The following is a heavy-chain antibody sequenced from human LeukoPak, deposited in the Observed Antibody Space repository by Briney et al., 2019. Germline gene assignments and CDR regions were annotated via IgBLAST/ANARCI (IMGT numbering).Heavy chain of an antibody. CDR1: GFTFSNAW. CDR2: IKQDGSDK. J-gene: IGHJ4*02. V-gene: IGHV3-7*03. D-gene: IGHD3-22*01. Sequence: PGGSLRLSCAASGFTFSNAWMTWVRQAPGKGLEWVANIKQDGSDKYYVGSVKGRFTISRDNSKNTLYLQMNSLRAEDTAVYYCAKLGIAYYDSSGHFDDWGQGTLVTVSS. CDR3: AKLGIAYYDSSGHFDD.